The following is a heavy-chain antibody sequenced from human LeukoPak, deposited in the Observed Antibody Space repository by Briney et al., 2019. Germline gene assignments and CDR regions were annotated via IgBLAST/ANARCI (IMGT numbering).Heavy chain of an antibody. D-gene: IGHD4-17*01. CDR3: AKDLTRYGDYLFDY. V-gene: IGHV3-23*01. J-gene: IGHJ4*02. CDR1: GFTFSSYA. Sequence: GGSLRLSCAASGFTFSSYAMSWVRQAPGKGLEWVSAISGSGGSTYYADSVKGRFTISRDNSKNTLYLQMNSLSAEDTAVYYCAKDLTRYGDYLFDYWGEGALVTVSS. CDR2: ISGSGGST.